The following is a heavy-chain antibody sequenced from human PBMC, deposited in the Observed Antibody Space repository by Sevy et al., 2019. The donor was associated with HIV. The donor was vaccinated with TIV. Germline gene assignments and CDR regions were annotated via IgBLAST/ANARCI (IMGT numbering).Heavy chain of an antibody. J-gene: IGHJ2*01. V-gene: IGHV4-38-2*01. CDR2: IYHSGST. D-gene: IGHD4-17*01. CDR3: AAGADYWYFDL. CDR1: GYSISSGYY. Sequence: SETLSLTCAVSGYSISSGYYWGWIRQPPGKGLEWIGSIYHSGSTYYNPSLKSRVTISVDTSKNQFSLKLSSVTAADTAVYYCAAGADYWYFDLWGRGTLVTVSS.